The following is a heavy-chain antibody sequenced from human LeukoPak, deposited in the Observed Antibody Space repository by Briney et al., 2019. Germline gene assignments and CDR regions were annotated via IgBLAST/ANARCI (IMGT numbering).Heavy chain of an antibody. CDR3: ARQKVVPDSSDY. D-gene: IGHD6-13*01. V-gene: IGHV4-34*01. CDR1: GGSFSGYY. CDR2: INHSGST. J-gene: IGHJ4*02. Sequence: SETLSLTCAVYGGSFSGYYWSWIRQPPGKGLEWIGEINHSGSTNYNPSLKSRVTISVDTSKNQFSLKLSSVTAADTAVYYCARQKVVPDSSDYWGQGTLVTVSS.